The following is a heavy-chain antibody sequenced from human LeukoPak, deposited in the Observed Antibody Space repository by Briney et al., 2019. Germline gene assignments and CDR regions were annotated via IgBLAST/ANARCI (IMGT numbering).Heavy chain of an antibody. Sequence: AGGSLRLSCAASGFTFSSYSMNWVRQAPGRGLEWDSYISSSSSTIYYADSVKGRFTISRDNAKNSLYLQMNSLRAEDTAVYYCARDGIRVTITGTTFDYWGQGTLVTVSS. D-gene: IGHD1-20*01. J-gene: IGHJ4*02. CDR3: ARDGIRVTITGTTFDY. V-gene: IGHV3-48*04. CDR1: GFTFSSYS. CDR2: ISSSSSTI.